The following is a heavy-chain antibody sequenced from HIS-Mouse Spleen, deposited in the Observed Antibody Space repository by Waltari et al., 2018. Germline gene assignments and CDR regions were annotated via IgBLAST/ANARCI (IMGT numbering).Heavy chain of an antibody. J-gene: IGHJ2*01. CDR3: AREIPYSSSWYDWYFDL. V-gene: IGHV4-39*07. D-gene: IGHD6-13*01. CDR1: GGSISSSSYY. Sequence: QLQLQESGPGLVKPSETLSLTCTVSGGSISSSSYYWGWIRQPPGKGLEWIGRIYYSGSTDTNPSLKSRVTISVDTSKNQFSLKLSSVTAADTAVYYCAREIPYSSSWYDWYFDLWGRGTLVTVSS. CDR2: IYYSGST.